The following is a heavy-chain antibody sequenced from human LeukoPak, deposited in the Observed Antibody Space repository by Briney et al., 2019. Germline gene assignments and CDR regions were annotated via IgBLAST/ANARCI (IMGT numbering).Heavy chain of an antibody. Sequence: ASVKVSCKASGYTFTGYYLHWVRQAPGQGLEWMGWINPNSGGTNYAQKFQGRVTMTRDTSISTAYMELSRLRSDDTAVYYCARGPQPISAYPLYWGQGTLVTVSS. CDR1: GYTFTGYY. J-gene: IGHJ4*02. D-gene: IGHD3-3*01. V-gene: IGHV1-2*02. CDR2: INPNSGGT. CDR3: ARGPQPISAYPLY.